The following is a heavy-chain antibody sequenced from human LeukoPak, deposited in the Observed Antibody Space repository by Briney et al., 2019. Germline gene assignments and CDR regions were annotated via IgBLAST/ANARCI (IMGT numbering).Heavy chain of an antibody. CDR1: GFTFSSYE. CDR2: IGTSDSST. V-gene: IGHV3-48*03. CDR3: ARYGDSSVYYSADAFDI. D-gene: IGHD3-22*01. J-gene: IGHJ3*02. Sequence: QTGGSLRLSCAASGFTFSSYEMNWVRQAPGKGLEWVSYIGTSDSSTYYADSVKGRFTISRDNAKNSLYLQMNSLRAEDTAVYYCARYGDSSVYYSADAFDIWGQGTMVTVSS.